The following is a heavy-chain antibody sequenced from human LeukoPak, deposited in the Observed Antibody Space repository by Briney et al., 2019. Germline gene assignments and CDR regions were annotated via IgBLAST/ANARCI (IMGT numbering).Heavy chain of an antibody. D-gene: IGHD1-26*01. CDR2: IIAYNGNT. J-gene: IGHJ4*02. CDR1: GSTLHTYD. V-gene: IGHV1-18*01. CDR3: ATGAPWDAARDY. Sequence: EASVKVSCKASGSTLHTYDINWVRQAPGQGLEWMGWIIAYNGNTACAQSLQDRVTMTTETSTSTAYMELRSLTSDDTAVYYCATGAPWDAARDYWGQGTLVTVSS.